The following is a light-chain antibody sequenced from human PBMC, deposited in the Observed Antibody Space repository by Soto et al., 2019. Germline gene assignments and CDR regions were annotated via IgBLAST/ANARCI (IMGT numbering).Light chain of an antibody. CDR3: QQYKDWPPYT. CDR1: QSVTSN. CDR2: GAS. J-gene: IGKJ2*01. Sequence: EIVLTQSPGTLSLSPGERATLSCTASQSVTSNLAWYQQKPGQAPRLLIYGASTRATGVPARFSGGGSGTEFTLTISGLQSEDFAIYYCQQYKDWPPYTLGQGTKVDIK. V-gene: IGKV3-15*01.